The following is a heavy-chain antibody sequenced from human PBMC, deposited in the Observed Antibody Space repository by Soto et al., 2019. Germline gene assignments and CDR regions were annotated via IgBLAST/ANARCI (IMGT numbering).Heavy chain of an antibody. CDR1: GFTFSSNW. V-gene: IGHV3-74*03. J-gene: IGHJ4*02. Sequence: GGSLRPSCAASGFTFSSNWMHWVRRVPWGGLVWDSRINTDGSATEYVDSVKGRFTRSRDNGKKMLYLQMNNLRVEDTAVYYCARDGEGFWGQGTLVTVSS. CDR2: INTDGSAT. D-gene: IGHD2-21*01. CDR3: ARDGEGF.